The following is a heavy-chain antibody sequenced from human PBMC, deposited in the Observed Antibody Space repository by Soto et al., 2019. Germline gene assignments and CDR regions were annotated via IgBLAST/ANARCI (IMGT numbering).Heavy chain of an antibody. J-gene: IGHJ5*02. D-gene: IGHD2-15*01. CDR3: ARHRSDFWFDP. Sequence: SETLSLTCTFSGFSISSSSYFLGWIRQPPGKGLEWIGSIYYSGSTYYNPSLKSRVTVSVDTSKNQFSLKLSSVTAADTAVYYCARHRSDFWFDPWGQGTLVTVSS. CDR2: IYYSGST. V-gene: IGHV4-39*01. CDR1: GFSISSSSYF.